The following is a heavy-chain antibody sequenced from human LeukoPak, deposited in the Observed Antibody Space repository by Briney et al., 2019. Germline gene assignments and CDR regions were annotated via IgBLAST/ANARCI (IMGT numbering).Heavy chain of an antibody. CDR1: GYTFTSYG. CDR2: ISAYNGNT. CDR3: ARDGVGSSGWYTLDY. D-gene: IGHD6-19*01. J-gene: IGHJ4*02. V-gene: IGHV1-18*01. Sequence: ASVKVSCKASGYTFTSYGISWVRQAPGQGLEWMGWISAYNGNTNYAQKLQGKVTMTTDTSTSTAYMELRSLRSDDTAVYYCARDGVGSSGWYTLDYWGQGTLVTVSS.